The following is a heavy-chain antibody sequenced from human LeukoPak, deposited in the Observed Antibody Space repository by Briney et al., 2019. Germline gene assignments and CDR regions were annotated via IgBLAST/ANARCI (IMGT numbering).Heavy chain of an antibody. D-gene: IGHD3-16*02. Sequence: SETLSLTCAVYGGSFSGYYWSWIRQPPGKGLEWIGSIFSGGSTYYNPSLKSRVTISVDTSKNHFSLRLSSVTAADTAVYYCARDKGYDYVWGSYRSHDAFDIWGQGTMVTVSS. CDR3: ARDKGYDYVWGSYRSHDAFDI. CDR2: IFSGGST. V-gene: IGHV4-34*12. CDR1: GGSFSGYY. J-gene: IGHJ3*02.